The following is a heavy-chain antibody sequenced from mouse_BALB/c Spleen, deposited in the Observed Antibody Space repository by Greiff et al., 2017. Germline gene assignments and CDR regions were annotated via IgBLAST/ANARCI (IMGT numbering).Heavy chain of an antibody. CDR2: ISYSGST. CDR1: GYSITSDYA. J-gene: IGHJ3*01. Sequence: EVKLMESGPGLVKPSQSLSLTCTVTGYSITSDYAWNWIRQFPGNKLDWRGYISYSGSTSYNPYLNSRISITRDTSKNQFFLQLNSVTTEDTANYYGARAYYNGSSYRFAYWGQGTLVTVSA. V-gene: IGHV3-2*02. CDR3: ARAYYNGSSYRFAY. D-gene: IGHD1-1*01.